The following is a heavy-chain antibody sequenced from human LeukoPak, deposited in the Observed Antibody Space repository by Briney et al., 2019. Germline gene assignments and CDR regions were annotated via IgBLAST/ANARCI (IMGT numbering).Heavy chain of an antibody. Sequence: ASVKVSCKTSGYIFTSYGITWVRQAPGQGLEWMGLIITYNGNTNYAQNFQGRVTITRDTSASTAYMELSSLRSEDTAVYYCARDGYDGSGYYYVLSTAFGYYYYGMDVWGQGTTVTVSS. CDR1: GYIFTSYG. D-gene: IGHD3-22*01. CDR3: ARDGYDGSGYYYVLSTAFGYYYYGMDV. V-gene: IGHV1-18*01. CDR2: IITYNGNT. J-gene: IGHJ6*02.